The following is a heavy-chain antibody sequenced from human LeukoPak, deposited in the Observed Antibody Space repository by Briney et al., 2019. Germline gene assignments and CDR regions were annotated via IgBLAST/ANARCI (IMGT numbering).Heavy chain of an antibody. V-gene: IGHV3-23*01. CDR2: ISGSGGST. CDR3: AKLVTGTSFVRWLQNWYYFDY. J-gene: IGHJ4*02. Sequence: PGGSLRLSCAASGFTFSSYAMSWVRQAPGKGLEWVSAISGSGGSTYYADSVKGRFTIPRDNSKNTLYLQMNSLRAEDTAVYYCAKLVTGTSFVRWLQNWYYFDYWGQGTLVTVSS. D-gene: IGHD5-24*01. CDR1: GFTFSSYA.